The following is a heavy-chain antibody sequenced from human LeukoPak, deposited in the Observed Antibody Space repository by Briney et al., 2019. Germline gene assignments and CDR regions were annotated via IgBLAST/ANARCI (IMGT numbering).Heavy chain of an antibody. Sequence: GGSLRLSCAASGFTFSSYAMSWVRQAPGKGLEWVAVISYDGSNKYYADSVKGRFTISRDNSKNTLYLQMNSLRAEDTAVYYCAKDRGSGSSYYFDYWGQGTLVTVSS. D-gene: IGHD3-10*01. CDR1: GFTFSSYA. CDR2: ISYDGSNK. V-gene: IGHV3-30*18. J-gene: IGHJ4*02. CDR3: AKDRGSGSSYYFDY.